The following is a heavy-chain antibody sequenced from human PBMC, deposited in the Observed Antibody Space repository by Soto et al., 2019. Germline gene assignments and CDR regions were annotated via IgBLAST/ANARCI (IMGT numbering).Heavy chain of an antibody. V-gene: IGHV4-31*03. CDR2: IDCSGSK. CDR1: GASINSGGFY. D-gene: IGHD3-16*01. Sequence: PSETLPLTSTVSGASINSGGFYWSWIRQLPGKGLEWIGYIDCSGSKYYNTSLESRVTILLETFQKQLSLKLSSGTAADPAVYSCASGNAWGVILAYWGPGTLDTVSS. J-gene: IGHJ4*02. CDR3: ASGNAWGVILAY.